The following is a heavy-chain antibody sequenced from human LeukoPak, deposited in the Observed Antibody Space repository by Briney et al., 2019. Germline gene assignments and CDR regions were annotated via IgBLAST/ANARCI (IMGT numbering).Heavy chain of an antibody. CDR3: AKGRGIWASFDY. CDR1: GFTFSSYA. J-gene: IGHJ4*02. Sequence: GGSLRLSCAASGFTFSSYAMSWVRQAPGKGLEWVSAISGSGGSTYYADSVEGRFTVSRDNSKNTLYLQMNSLRAEDTAVYYCAKGRGIWASFDYWGQGTLVTVSS. D-gene: IGHD3-16*01. V-gene: IGHV3-23*01. CDR2: ISGSGGST.